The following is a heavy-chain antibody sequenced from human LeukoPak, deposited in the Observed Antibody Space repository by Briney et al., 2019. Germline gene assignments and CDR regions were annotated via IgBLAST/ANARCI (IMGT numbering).Heavy chain of an antibody. Sequence: GGSLRLSCSASGFTFGDFAMTWVRQAPGKGLEWVGIGRAKAYGATKEYAASVKGRFTISRDDSKSVAYLQMDNLNTEDTGIYYCTRGSGRFEYWGQGTRVTVSS. CDR3: TRGSGRFEY. J-gene: IGHJ4*02. CDR1: GFTFGDFA. D-gene: IGHD2-15*01. CDR2: GRAKAYGATK. V-gene: IGHV3-49*04.